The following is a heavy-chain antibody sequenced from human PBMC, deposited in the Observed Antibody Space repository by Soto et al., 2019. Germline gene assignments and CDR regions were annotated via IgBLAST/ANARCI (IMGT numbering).Heavy chain of an antibody. CDR1: GFTFSNYG. CDR2: IWYDGTSK. V-gene: IGHV3-33*01. Sequence: QVQLVESGGGVVQPGRSLTLSCAASGFTFSNYGMHWVRQAPGKGLEWVAVIWYDGTSKYYADFVKGRFTISRDNSKNTLYLQMNSLRAADTGVYYCARSDESDYWGQGTLVTVSS. J-gene: IGHJ4*02. CDR3: ARSDESDY.